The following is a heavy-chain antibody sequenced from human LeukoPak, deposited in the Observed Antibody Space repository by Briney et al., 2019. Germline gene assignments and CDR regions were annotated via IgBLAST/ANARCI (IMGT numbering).Heavy chain of an antibody. D-gene: IGHD5-12*01. J-gene: IGHJ4*02. CDR1: GFTFSSYG. CDR2: ISYNGSNK. CDR3: ARDPGIYPDYYFDN. V-gene: IGHV3-30*03. Sequence: GRSLRLSCAASGFTFSSYGMHWVRQAPGKGLEWVAVISYNGSNKYYADSVKGRFTISRDNSKNTLYLQMNSLRAEDTAVYYCARDPGIYPDYYFDNWGQGTLVTVSS.